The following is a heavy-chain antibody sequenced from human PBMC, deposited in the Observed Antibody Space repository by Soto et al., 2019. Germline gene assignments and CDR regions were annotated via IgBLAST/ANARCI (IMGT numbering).Heavy chain of an antibody. CDR3: ARGSPQEGYDFWSGKYYYYYYGMDV. Sequence: SETLSLTCTVSGGPIGSYYWSWIRQPPGKGLEWIGYIYYSGSTNYNPSLKSRVTISVDTSKNQFSLKLSSVTAADTAVYYCARGSPQEGYDFWSGKYYYYYYGMDVWGQGTTVTVSS. V-gene: IGHV4-59*01. D-gene: IGHD3-3*01. J-gene: IGHJ6*02. CDR2: IYYSGST. CDR1: GGPIGSYY.